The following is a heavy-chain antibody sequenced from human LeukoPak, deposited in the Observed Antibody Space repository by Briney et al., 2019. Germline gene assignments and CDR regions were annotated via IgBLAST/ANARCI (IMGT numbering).Heavy chain of an antibody. D-gene: IGHD3-10*01. Sequence: ASVKVSCKASGYTLTSYGISWVRQAPGQGLEWMGWISAYNGNTNYAQKLQGRVTMTTDTSTSTAYMELRSLRSDDTAVYYCARAVKSGLITSFDPWGQGTLVTVSS. CDR3: ARAVKSGLITSFDP. J-gene: IGHJ5*02. CDR2: ISAYNGNT. CDR1: GYTLTSYG. V-gene: IGHV1-18*01.